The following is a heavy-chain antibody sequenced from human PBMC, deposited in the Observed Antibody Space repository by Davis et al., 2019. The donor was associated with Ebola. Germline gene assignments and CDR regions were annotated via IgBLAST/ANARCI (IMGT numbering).Heavy chain of an antibody. CDR3: AREPPRYGMDV. V-gene: IGHV3-74*01. CDR2: INSDGSST. CDR1: GFTFSSYW. J-gene: IGHJ6*02. Sequence: GESLKIPCAASGFTFSSYWMHWVRQAPGKGLVWVSRINSDGSSTSYADSVKGRFPISRDNAKKPLYLQMNSLRAEDTAVYYCAREPPRYGMDVWGQGTMVTVSS.